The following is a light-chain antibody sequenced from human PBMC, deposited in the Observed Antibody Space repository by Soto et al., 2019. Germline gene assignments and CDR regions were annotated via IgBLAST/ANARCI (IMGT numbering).Light chain of an antibody. CDR1: SSNIGAGYD. Sequence: QSVLAQPPSVSGAPGQKVTISCTGSSSNIGAGYDLHWYQQLPGTAPKLLLYGNSNRPSGVPDRFSGSKSGTSASLAISGLQSEDEADYYCAAWDDSLNGLVFGGGTKLTVL. J-gene: IGLJ2*01. CDR2: GNS. V-gene: IGLV1-40*01. CDR3: AAWDDSLNGLV.